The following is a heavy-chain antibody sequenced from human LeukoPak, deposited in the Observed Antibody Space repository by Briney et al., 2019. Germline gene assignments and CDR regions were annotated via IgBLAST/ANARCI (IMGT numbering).Heavy chain of an antibody. J-gene: IGHJ3*01. CDR3: ARHDIVGSSAWIDAFDF. CDR2: IYRSGGT. CDR1: GGSVTSYY. V-gene: IGHV4-59*08. Sequence: SETLSLTCTVSGGSVTSYYWNWIRQPPGKGLEWIGNIYRSGGTYYNPSLKSRVTISVDTSKNQFSLKLISVTAADTAVYYCARHDIVGSSAWIDAFDFWGQGTMVTVSS. D-gene: IGHD2-21*01.